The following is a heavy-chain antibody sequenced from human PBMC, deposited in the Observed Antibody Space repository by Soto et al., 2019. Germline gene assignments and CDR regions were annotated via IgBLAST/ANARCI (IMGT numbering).Heavy chain of an antibody. CDR2: IKSESDGGTT. D-gene: IGHD2-21*02. CDR3: TTFTVVTANDN. J-gene: IGHJ4*01. Sequence: EVQLVESGGGLVKPGESLRLSCAASGFSLSNVWMNWVHQAPGKGLEWVGRIKSESDGGTTEYGAPVRGRFTISRDDSSNTMYLQMNSVRTDDTAVYYCTTFTVVTANDNWGQGALVTVSS. V-gene: IGHV3-15*07. CDR1: GFSLSNVW.